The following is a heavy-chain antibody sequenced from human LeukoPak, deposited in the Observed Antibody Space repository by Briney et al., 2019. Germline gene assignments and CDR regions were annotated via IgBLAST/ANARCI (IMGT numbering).Heavy chain of an antibody. CDR1: GYTFTGNY. D-gene: IGHD6-13*01. CDR3: AREYSSSCIDF. Sequence: GASVKVSCKASGYTFTGNYIHWVRQAPGHGLEWMGWINPNSGGTNYAQKFQGWVTMTRDTSISTAYMELSRLKSDDTAVYYCAREYSSSCIDFWGQGTLVTVSS. V-gene: IGHV1-2*04. J-gene: IGHJ4*02. CDR2: INPNSGGT.